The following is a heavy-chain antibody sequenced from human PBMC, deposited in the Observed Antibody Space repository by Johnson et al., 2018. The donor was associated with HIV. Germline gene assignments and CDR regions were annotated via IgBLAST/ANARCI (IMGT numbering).Heavy chain of an antibody. CDR1: GFTFSSYA. D-gene: IGHD1-26*01. CDR2: ISYDGSNK. Sequence: QVQLVESGGGLVQPGRSLRLSCAASGFTFSSYAMHWVRQAPGKGLEWVAVISYDGSNKYYADSVKGRFTISRDNSKNTLYLQMNSLKTEDTAVYYCTTEVREEKAFDIWGQGTMVTVSS. CDR3: TTEVREEKAFDI. V-gene: IGHV3-30-3*01. J-gene: IGHJ3*02.